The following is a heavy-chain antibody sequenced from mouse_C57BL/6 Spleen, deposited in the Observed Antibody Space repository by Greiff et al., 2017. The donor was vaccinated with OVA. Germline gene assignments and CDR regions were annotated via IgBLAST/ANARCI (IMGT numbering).Heavy chain of an antibody. J-gene: IGHJ3*01. CDR3: ASGNSPSY. CDR2: IYPGSGSP. CDR1: GYTFTSYW. V-gene: IGHV1-55*01. Sequence: QVQLQQPGAELVKPGASVKMSCKASGYTFTSYWINWVKQRPGQGLAWIGDIYPGSGSPNYNEKFKSKATLTVDTSSSTAYMQLSSLTSEYSAVYYCASGNSPSYWGQGTLVTVSA. D-gene: IGHD3-2*02.